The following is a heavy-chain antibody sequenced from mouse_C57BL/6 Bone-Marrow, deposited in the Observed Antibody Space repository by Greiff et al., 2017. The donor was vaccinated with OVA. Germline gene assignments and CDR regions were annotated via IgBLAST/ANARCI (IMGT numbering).Heavy chain of an antibody. D-gene: IGHD2-3*01. Sequence: QVQLQQPGAELVKPGASVKMSCKASGYTFTSYWITWVKQRPGQGLEWIGDIYPGSGSTNYNEKFKSKATLTVDTSSSTAYMQLSRLTSEDSAVYYRARLDDGIYYFDYWGQGTTLTVSS. J-gene: IGHJ2*01. CDR2: IYPGSGST. CDR3: ARLDDGIYYFDY. CDR1: GYTFTSYW. V-gene: IGHV1-55*01.